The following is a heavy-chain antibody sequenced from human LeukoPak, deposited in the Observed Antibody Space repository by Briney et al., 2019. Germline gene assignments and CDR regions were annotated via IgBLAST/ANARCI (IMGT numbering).Heavy chain of an antibody. J-gene: IGHJ4*02. CDR2: ISYDGSNK. V-gene: IGHV3-30*03. CDR3: ARDFYQYSSGYTANY. CDR1: GFTFSSYG. Sequence: GGSLRLSCAASGFTFSSYGMHWVRQAPGKGLEWVAVISYDGSNKYYADSVKGRFTISSDNSKNTLYLQMNSLRAEDTAVYYCARDFYQYSSGYTANYWGQGTLVTVSS. D-gene: IGHD3-22*01.